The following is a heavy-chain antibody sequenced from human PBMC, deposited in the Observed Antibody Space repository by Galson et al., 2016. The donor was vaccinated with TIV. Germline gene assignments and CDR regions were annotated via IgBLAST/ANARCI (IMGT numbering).Heavy chain of an antibody. V-gene: IGHV3-7*01. Sequence: SLRLSCAASGFTFSSYWMSWVRQAPGKGLEWVANIKQDGSEKYYVDSVKGRFTISRDNAKNSLFLQMNSLRAEDRAVYYCARDVPPGYGSSFNDYWGQGTLVTVSS. CDR1: GFTFSSYW. CDR2: IKQDGSEK. CDR3: ARDVPPGYGSSFNDY. D-gene: IGHD6-13*01. J-gene: IGHJ4*02.